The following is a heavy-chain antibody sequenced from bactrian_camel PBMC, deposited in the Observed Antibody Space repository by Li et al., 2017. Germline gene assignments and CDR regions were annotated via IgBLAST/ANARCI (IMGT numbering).Heavy chain of an antibody. CDR2: IYTGGGGT. V-gene: IGHV3S54*01. D-gene: IGHD1*01. CDR3: VADTYWRCSGWISRPAMKYKY. Sequence: VQLVESGGGSVQAGGSLRLSCVVSECTHSTYAMGWFRQAPGKEREAVAGIYTGGGGTYYADSVKGRFTISQDNAKTTIYLQMDSLKPEDTAMYYCVADTYWRCSGWISRPAMKYKYWGQGTQVTVS. J-gene: IGHJ4*01. CDR1: ECTHSTYA.